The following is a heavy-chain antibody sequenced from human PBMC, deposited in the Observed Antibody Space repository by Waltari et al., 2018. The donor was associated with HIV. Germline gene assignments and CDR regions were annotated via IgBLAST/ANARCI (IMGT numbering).Heavy chain of an antibody. J-gene: IGHJ4*02. D-gene: IGHD2-21*02. V-gene: IGHV1-69*02. CDR1: GGPFSGCS. CDR3: ATYQSLCVRHCYAPPFDA. CDR2: IAPLRGVA. Sequence: QVQLVQSGGGGKKPGSSVKVACRASGGPFSGCSISWVRRGQGQGLEWRGRIAPLRGVAHNAQRYQDRVTMTADKSTRTVFMDLTTLTSEDTAVYYSATYQSLCVRHCYAPPFDAWGQGSPVTVSS.